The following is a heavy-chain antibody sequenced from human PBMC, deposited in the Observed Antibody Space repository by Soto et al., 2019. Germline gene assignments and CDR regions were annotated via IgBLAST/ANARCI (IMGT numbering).Heavy chain of an antibody. CDR2: ISYDGSNK. V-gene: IGHV3-30*18. CDR3: AKDYAPQLPYCSGDGCYPPINWFDP. J-gene: IGHJ5*02. CDR1: GFTFSSYG. D-gene: IGHD2-15*01. Sequence: GGSLRLSCAASGFTFSSYGMHWVRQAPGKGLEWVALISYDGSNKSYADSVKGRFTISRDNSKKTLYMQMNSLRAEDTAVYYCAKDYAPQLPYCSGDGCYPPINWFDPWGQGTLVTVSS.